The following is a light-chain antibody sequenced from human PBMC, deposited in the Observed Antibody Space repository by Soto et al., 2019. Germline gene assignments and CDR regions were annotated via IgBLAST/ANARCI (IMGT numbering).Light chain of an antibody. V-gene: IGKV3-20*01. CDR2: GAS. Sequence: EIVMTQSPATLSVSPGDRATLSCRASQRVSARYLAWYHQKPGQAPRLLIFGASDRATGIPDRFSGSGSGTDFTLTIDRLEPEDFAMYYCQQYSDSPPTFGQGTKVDIK. CDR1: QRVSARY. J-gene: IGKJ1*01. CDR3: QQYSDSPPT.